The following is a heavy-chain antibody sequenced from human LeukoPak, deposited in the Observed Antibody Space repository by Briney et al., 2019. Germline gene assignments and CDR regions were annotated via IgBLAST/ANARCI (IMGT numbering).Heavy chain of an antibody. CDR1: GYTLTELS. D-gene: IGHD2-15*01. J-gene: IGHJ4*02. Sequence: AASVTVSCTVSGYTLTELSMHWVRQAPGKGLEWMGGFDPEDGETIYAQKFQGRVTMTEDTSTDTAYMELSSLRSEDTAVYYCATAGRLLLVYFDYWGQGTLVTVSS. CDR3: ATAGRLLLVYFDY. V-gene: IGHV1-24*01. CDR2: FDPEDGET.